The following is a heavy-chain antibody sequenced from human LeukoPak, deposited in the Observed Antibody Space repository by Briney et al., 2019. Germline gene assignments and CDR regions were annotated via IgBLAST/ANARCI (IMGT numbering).Heavy chain of an antibody. J-gene: IGHJ1*01. D-gene: IGHD4-17*01. CDR2: INPNSGGT. CDR3: ARGVTKDFQY. CDR1: GYTFTGYY. V-gene: IGHV1-2*02. Sequence: ASVTVSCKASGYTFTGYYVHWVRQAPGQGLEWMGWINPNSGGTNYAQKFQGRVTMTRDTSISTAYKELSRLRSDDTAVYYCARGVTKDFQYWGQGTLVTVSS.